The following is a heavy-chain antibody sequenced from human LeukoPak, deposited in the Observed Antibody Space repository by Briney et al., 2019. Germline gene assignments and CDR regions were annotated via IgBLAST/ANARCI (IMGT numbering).Heavy chain of an antibody. J-gene: IGHJ4*02. CDR3: ARDPLGGYGKPFDY. Sequence: SETLSLTCTVSGGSISSGSYYWSWIRQPAGTGLEWIGRIYTSGSTNYNPSLKSRVTISVDTSKDQFSLKLSSVTAADTAVYYCARDPLGGYGKPFDYWGQGTLVTVSS. CDR2: IYTSGST. CDR1: GGSISSGSYY. V-gene: IGHV4-61*02. D-gene: IGHD5-12*01.